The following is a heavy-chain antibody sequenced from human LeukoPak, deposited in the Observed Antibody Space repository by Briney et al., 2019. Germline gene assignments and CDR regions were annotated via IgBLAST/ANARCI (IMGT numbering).Heavy chain of an antibody. CDR3: ARHGLGSSWYYYYMDV. CDR1: GYSFTSYW. D-gene: IGHD6-13*01. V-gene: IGHV5-51*01. Sequence: GESLKISCKGSGYSFTSYWTGWVRQMPGKGLEWMGIIYPGDSDTRYSPSFQGQVTISADKSISTAYLQWSSLKASDTAMYYCARHGLGSSWYYYYMDVWGKGTTVTVSS. CDR2: IYPGDSDT. J-gene: IGHJ6*03.